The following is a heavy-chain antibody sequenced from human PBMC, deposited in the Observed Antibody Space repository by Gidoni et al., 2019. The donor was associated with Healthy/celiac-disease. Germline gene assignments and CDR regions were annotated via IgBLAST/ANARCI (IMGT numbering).Heavy chain of an antibody. CDR1: GFSLSTSGMR. J-gene: IGHJ4*02. Sequence: QVTLRESGPALVKPTQTLTLTCTFSGFSLSTSGMRVSWIRQPPGKALEWLARIDWDDDKYYSTSLKTRLTISKDTSKNQVVLTMTNMDPVDTATYYCARTYPYDSSGYYYGWEFDYWGQGTLVTVSS. V-gene: IGHV2-70*15. CDR2: IDWDDDK. CDR3: ARTYPYDSSGYYYGWEFDY. D-gene: IGHD3-22*01.